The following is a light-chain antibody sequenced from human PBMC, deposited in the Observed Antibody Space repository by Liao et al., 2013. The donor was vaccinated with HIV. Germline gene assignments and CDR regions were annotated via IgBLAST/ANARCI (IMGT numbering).Light chain of an antibody. J-gene: IGLJ3*02. CDR3: QAWDSSTWV. CDR1: NIGSKS. V-gene: IGLV3-21*01. CDR2: YDS. Sequence: SYVLTQPPSVSVAPGKTARITCGGNNIGSKSVHWYQQKPGQAPVVVIYYDSDRPSGIPERFSGSNSGNTATLTISGTQAMDEADYYCQAWDSSTWVFGGGTKLTVL.